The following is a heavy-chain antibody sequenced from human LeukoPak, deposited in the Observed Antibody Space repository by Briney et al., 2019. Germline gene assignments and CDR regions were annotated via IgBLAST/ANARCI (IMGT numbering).Heavy chain of an antibody. D-gene: IGHD3-22*01. CDR1: GGSISSHY. Sequence: SGTLSLTCSVSGGSISSHYWSWIRQPPGKALEWIGYIYHSGGNRYNPSLKSRVTISLDTSKNQLSLQLRSVAAADTAVYYCAKVGSYDSSGYYFSDWGQGTLVTVSS. CDR3: AKVGSYDSSGYYFSD. V-gene: IGHV4-59*11. J-gene: IGHJ4*02. CDR2: IYHSGGN.